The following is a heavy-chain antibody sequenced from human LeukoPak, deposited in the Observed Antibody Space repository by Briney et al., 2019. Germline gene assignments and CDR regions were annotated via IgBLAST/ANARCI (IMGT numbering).Heavy chain of an antibody. CDR1: GFTSDDYA. V-gene: IGHV3-49*03. D-gene: IGHD4-17*01. Sequence: GGSPRLSCAASGFTSDDYAVSWCCQAPGKSLEWGGFIRSKAFGGTPEYAASVRGRFTISRDDSKSIAYLQMNSLKTEDTAVYYCTRNTVTVHFDYWSQGALVTVSS. CDR3: TRNTVTVHFDY. J-gene: IGHJ4*02. CDR2: IRSKAFGGTP.